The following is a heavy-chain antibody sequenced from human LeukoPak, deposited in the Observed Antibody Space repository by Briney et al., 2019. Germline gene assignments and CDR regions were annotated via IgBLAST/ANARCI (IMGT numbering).Heavy chain of an antibody. Sequence: PSETLSLTCAVYGGSFSGYYWSWIRQPPGKGLEWIGEINHSGSTNYNPSLKSRVTISVDTSKNQFSLRLSSVTAADTAVYYCARATRRYCSSTSCNTGWFDPWGQGTLVTVSS. J-gene: IGHJ5*02. D-gene: IGHD2-2*02. CDR1: GGSFSGYY. CDR2: INHSGST. CDR3: ARATRRYCSSTSCNTGWFDP. V-gene: IGHV4-34*01.